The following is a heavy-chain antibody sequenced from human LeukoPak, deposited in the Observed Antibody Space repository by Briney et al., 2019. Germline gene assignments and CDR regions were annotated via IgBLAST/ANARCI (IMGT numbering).Heavy chain of an antibody. D-gene: IGHD6-19*01. Sequence: PGGSLRLSCAASGFAVSSNYISWVRQAPGKGLEWVSVIYSGDSTYYADSVKGRFTISRDNSKNTLYLQMNSLRAEDTAVYYCARDRIQCLVHPPGAAGMDVWGQGTTVTVSS. CDR3: ARDRIQCLVHPPGAAGMDV. V-gene: IGHV3-66*01. CDR2: IYSGDST. J-gene: IGHJ6*02. CDR1: GFAVSSNY.